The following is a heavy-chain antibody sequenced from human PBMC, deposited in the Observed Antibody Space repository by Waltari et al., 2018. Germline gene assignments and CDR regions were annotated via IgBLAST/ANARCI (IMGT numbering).Heavy chain of an antibody. J-gene: IGHJ4*02. CDR3: ASIPSGGGFDY. CDR2: IYTSGST. D-gene: IGHD3-16*01. CDR1: VGSISSGSYY. Sequence: QVQLQESGPGLVKPSQTLSLTCTVSVGSISSGSYYWSWIRQPAGKGLGWIGYIYTSGSTNYNSSLKSRVTIAVDTSKNQFSLKLSSVTAADTAVYYCASIPSGGGFDYWGQGTLVTVSS. V-gene: IGHV4-61*09.